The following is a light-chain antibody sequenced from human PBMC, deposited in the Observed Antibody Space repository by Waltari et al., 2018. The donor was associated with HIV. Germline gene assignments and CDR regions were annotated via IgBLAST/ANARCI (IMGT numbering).Light chain of an antibody. CDR3: QHYNNWPLLT. Sequence: EIVMTQSPATLSVSPGESATLSCRASQSVSSNLAWYQQKPGQAPRLLIYGASTRATGIPARFSGSGSGTEFTLTISSLQSEDFAVYYCQHYNNWPLLTFGGGTKVEIK. J-gene: IGKJ4*01. V-gene: IGKV3-15*01. CDR2: GAS. CDR1: QSVSSN.